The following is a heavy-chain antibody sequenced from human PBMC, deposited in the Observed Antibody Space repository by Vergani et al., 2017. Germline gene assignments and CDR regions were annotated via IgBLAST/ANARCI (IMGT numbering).Heavy chain of an antibody. CDR2: IDPSDSYT. CDR1: GYSFTSYW. CDR3: ARSGAVADIGDY. V-gene: IGHV5-10-1*03. D-gene: IGHD6-19*01. J-gene: IGHJ4*02. Sequence: EVQLVQSGAEVKKPGESLRISCKGSGYSFTSYWISWVPQMPGKGRGWMGWIDPSDSYTNYSPAFQGNVTISADKSISTAYLQWSSLKASDTAMYYCARSGAVADIGDYWGQGTLVTVSS.